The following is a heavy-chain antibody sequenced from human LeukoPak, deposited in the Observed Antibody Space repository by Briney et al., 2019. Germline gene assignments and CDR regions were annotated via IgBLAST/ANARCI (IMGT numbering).Heavy chain of an antibody. CDR3: SIWTQQLTDY. J-gene: IGHJ4*02. V-gene: IGHV3-48*04. CDR1: GFTLSTYD. Sequence: PGGSLRLSCAASGFTLSTYDIHWVRQAPGKGLEWVSYISSSSRTIYYADSVKGRFTISRDNAKKSLFLQMNSLRAEDTAVYYCSIWTQQLTDYWGQGTLVTVSS. CDR2: ISSSSRTI. D-gene: IGHD6-13*01.